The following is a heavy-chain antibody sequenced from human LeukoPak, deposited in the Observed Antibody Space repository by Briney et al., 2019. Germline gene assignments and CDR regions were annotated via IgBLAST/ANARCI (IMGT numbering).Heavy chain of an antibody. Sequence: GESLKISCKASGYNFATLWIGWVRQMPGKGLEWMGIIYPGDSDTRYSPSFQGQVTISADKSISTAYLRWSSLKASDTAMYYCARNVDTAMVLDYWGQGTLVTVSS. CDR3: ARNVDTAMVLDY. CDR2: IYPGDSDT. D-gene: IGHD5-18*01. CDR1: GYNFATLW. J-gene: IGHJ4*02. V-gene: IGHV5-51*01.